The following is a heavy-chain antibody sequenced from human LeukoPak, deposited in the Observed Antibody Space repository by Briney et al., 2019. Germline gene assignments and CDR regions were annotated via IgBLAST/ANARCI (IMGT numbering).Heavy chain of an antibody. D-gene: IGHD3-22*01. Sequence: GGSLRLSCAASGFTFSSYGMSWVRQAPGKGLEWVSAISGSGGSTYYADSVKGRFTISRDNAKNSLYLQMNSLRAEDMAVYYCARDRRYYDSTGINAFDIWGQGTMVTVSS. CDR1: GFTFSSYG. CDR2: ISGSGGST. J-gene: IGHJ3*02. CDR3: ARDRRYYDSTGINAFDI. V-gene: IGHV3-23*01.